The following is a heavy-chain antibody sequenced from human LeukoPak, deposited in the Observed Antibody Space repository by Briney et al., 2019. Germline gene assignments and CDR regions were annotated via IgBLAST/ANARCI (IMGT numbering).Heavy chain of an antibody. CDR1: GYTFTSYG. CDR2: ISAYNGNT. Sequence: GASGKVSCKASGYTFTSYGISWVRQAPGQGLEWVGWISAYNGNTNYAQKLQGRVSMTTDTSTSTAYMELRSLRSDDTAVYYCAREYCSGGSCYFIDPWGQGTLVTVSS. J-gene: IGHJ5*02. CDR3: AREYCSGGSCYFIDP. V-gene: IGHV1-18*01. D-gene: IGHD2-15*01.